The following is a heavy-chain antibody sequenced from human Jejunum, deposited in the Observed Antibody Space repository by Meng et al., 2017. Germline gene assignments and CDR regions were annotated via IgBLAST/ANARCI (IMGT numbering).Heavy chain of an antibody. Sequence: QVHLQESGQGLVKPSGTLSLTCEVSVDSISSTSWWDWLRQPPGKGLEWIGEIYHSGRSNFIPSLKSRVSISLDESKNQFSLTLNSVTAADTAVYYCARGVGDIRFGFDYWGQGILVTVSS. J-gene: IGHJ4*02. D-gene: IGHD3-16*01. V-gene: IGHV4-4*02. CDR2: IYHSGRS. CDR3: ARGVGDIRFGFDY. CDR1: VDSISSTSW.